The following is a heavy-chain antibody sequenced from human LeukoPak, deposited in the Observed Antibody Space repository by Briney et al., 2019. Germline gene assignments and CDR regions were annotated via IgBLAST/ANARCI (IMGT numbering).Heavy chain of an antibody. CDR2: INSDGSST. J-gene: IGHJ5*02. CDR3: ARDCSGGSCLNWFDP. Sequence: GRSLRLSCAASGFTFSSYWMHWVRQTPGKGLVWVSRINSDGSSTSYADSVKGQFTISRDNAKNTLYLQMNSLRAEDTAVYYCARDCSGGSCLNWFDPWGQGTLVTVSS. D-gene: IGHD2-15*01. CDR1: GFTFSSYW. V-gene: IGHV3-74*01.